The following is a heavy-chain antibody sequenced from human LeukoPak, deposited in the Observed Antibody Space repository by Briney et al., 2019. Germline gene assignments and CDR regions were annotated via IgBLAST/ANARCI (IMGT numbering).Heavy chain of an antibody. CDR1: GFTFSSYS. CDR2: ISSSNSPI. V-gene: IGHV3-48*01. CDR3: AKPHFDY. J-gene: IGHJ4*02. Sequence: GGSLRLSCVASGFTFSSYSMNWVRQAPGKGLEWVSYISSSNSPIYYADSLRGRFTISRDNSRNTLYLQMNSLRAEDTAVYYCAKPHFDYWDQGALVTVSS.